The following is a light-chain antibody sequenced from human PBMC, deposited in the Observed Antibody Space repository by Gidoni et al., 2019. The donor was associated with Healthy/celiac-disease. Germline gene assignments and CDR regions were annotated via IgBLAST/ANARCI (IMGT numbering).Light chain of an antibody. CDR1: QSVLYSSNNKNY. V-gene: IGKV4-1*01. CDR3: QQYYSTLCT. Sequence: DIVMTQSPDSLAVSLGERATINCKSSQSVLYSSNNKNYLAWYQQKPGQPPKLLIYWASTRESGVPDRFSGSRSGTDFTLTISSLQAEDVAVYYCQQYYSTLCTFGQGTKLEIK. J-gene: IGKJ2*02. CDR2: WAS.